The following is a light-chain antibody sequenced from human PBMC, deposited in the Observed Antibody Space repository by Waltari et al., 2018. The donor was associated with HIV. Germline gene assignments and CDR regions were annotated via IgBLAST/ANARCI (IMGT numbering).Light chain of an antibody. CDR2: NPH. Sequence: QSVLTQPPSVSGAPGQRVTLSCTGSNSNIGTHEVHWYQQFPGTAPRLLIYNPHSRPSGAPDRFSGSKADTSASLAITGLQADDEAEYYCQSSDSTLSGSVFGGGTKLTVL. V-gene: IGLV1-40*01. J-gene: IGLJ2*01. CDR3: QSSDSTLSGSV. CDR1: NSNIGTHE.